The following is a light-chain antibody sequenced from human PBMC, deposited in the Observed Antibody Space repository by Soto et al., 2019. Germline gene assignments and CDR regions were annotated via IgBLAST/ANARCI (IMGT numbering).Light chain of an antibody. Sequence: IQLTQSPSSLSASVGDRVTITCRASQSISNYLNWYQQKPGKAPKLLIYDASSLESGVPSRFSGSGSGTDFTLTISSLQPEDFATYYCQQSYSTPLTFGGGTKVDIK. CDR3: QQSYSTPLT. J-gene: IGKJ4*01. V-gene: IGKV1-39*01. CDR1: QSISNY. CDR2: DAS.